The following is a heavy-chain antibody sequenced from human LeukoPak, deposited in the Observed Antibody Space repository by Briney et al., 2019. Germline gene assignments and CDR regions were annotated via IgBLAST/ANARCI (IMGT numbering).Heavy chain of an antibody. CDR3: ARPTTADEGRAFDI. D-gene: IGHD4-17*01. CDR2: IYTSGST. V-gene: IGHV4-61*02. Sequence: SETLSLTCTVSGGSISSGSYYWRWIRQPAGKGLEWIGRIYTSGSTNYNPSLKSRVTISVDTSKNQFSLKLSSVAAADTAVYYCARPTTADEGRAFDIWGQGTMVTVSS. CDR1: GGSISSGSYY. J-gene: IGHJ3*02.